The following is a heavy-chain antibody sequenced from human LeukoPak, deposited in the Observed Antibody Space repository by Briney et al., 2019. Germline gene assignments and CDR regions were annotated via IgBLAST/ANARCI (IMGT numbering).Heavy chain of an antibody. D-gene: IGHD3/OR15-3a*01. J-gene: IGHJ4*02. V-gene: IGHV4-4*09. CDR3: ARRTPGPQLDEYVAYYFDL. CDR2: IYSSGMT. CDR1: GGSISSYY. Sequence: SETLSLTCTVSGGSISSYYWSWLRQPPGKGLEWIGYIYSSGMTKYNPSLKSRGTISVDPSKNQLSLKLNSVTAADTAVYYCARRTPGPQLDEYVAYYFDLWGQGTLVTVSS.